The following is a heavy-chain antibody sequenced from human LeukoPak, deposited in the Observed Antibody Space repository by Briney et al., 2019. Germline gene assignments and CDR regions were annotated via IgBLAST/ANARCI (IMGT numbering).Heavy chain of an antibody. CDR3: ARDVNYYGSGSWDY. Sequence: PGGSLRLSCAASGFTFSSYSMNWVRQAPGKGLEWVSSISSSSSYIYYADSVKGRFAISRDNAKNSLYLQMNSLRAEDTAVYYCARDVNYYGSGSWDYWGQGTLVTVSS. V-gene: IGHV3-21*01. D-gene: IGHD3-10*01. CDR1: GFTFSSYS. CDR2: ISSSSSYI. J-gene: IGHJ4*02.